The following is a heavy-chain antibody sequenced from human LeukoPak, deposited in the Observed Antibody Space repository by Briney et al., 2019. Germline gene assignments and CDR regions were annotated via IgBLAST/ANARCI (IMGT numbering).Heavy chain of an antibody. D-gene: IGHD6-13*01. CDR1: GFAVSSNY. J-gene: IGHJ4*02. CDR3: AAGTAADY. V-gene: IGHV3-66*01. Sequence: PGGSLTLSCAASGFAVSSNYMNWVRQAPGKGLEWVSVIFSGGSTYYADSVKGRFTISRDNAQNALFLQMNRLRVEDTAVYYCAAGTAADYWGQGTQVTVSS. CDR2: IFSGGST.